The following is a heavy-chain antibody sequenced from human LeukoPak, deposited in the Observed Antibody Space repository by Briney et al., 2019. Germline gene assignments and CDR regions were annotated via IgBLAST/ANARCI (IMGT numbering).Heavy chain of an antibody. V-gene: IGHV1-69*13. CDR2: IIPIFGTA. D-gene: IGHD5-18*01. CDR3: SRDSDTAMVNFVACVY. CDR1: GGTFSSYA. J-gene: IGHJ4*02. Sequence: SVKVSCKASGGTFSSYAISWVRQAPGQGLEWMGGIIPIFGTANYAQKFQGRVTITADGSTSTAYMELSSLRSEGTAVYYCSRDSDTAMVNFVACVYWGQGTLVTVSS.